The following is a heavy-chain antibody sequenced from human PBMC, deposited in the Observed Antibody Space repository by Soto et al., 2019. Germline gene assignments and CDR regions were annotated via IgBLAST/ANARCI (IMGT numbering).Heavy chain of an antibody. D-gene: IGHD1-26*01. CDR2: ISYDGTNK. CDR3: ARTWRWELRHDY. CDR1: GFTFSSYA. J-gene: IGHJ4*02. V-gene: IGHV3-30-3*01. Sequence: GGSLRLSCAASGFTFSSYAMHWVRQAPGKGLEWVAVISYDGTNKYYADSVKGRFTISRDNSKNTLYLQMNSLRAEDTAVYYCARTWRWELRHDYWGQGTLVTVSS.